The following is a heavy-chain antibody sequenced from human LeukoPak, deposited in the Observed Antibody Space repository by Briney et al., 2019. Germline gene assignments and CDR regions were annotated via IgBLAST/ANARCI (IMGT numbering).Heavy chain of an antibody. J-gene: IGHJ4*02. V-gene: IGHV3-21*01. CDR3: ARALGDSSGPSDY. Sequence: TGGSLRLSCAASGFTFSSYSMNWVRQAPGKGLEWVSSISSSSYIYYADSVKGRFTISRDNAKNSLYLQMNSLRAEDTAVYYCARALGDSSGPSDYWGQGTLVTVSS. CDR1: GFTFSSYS. D-gene: IGHD3-22*01. CDR2: ISSSSYI.